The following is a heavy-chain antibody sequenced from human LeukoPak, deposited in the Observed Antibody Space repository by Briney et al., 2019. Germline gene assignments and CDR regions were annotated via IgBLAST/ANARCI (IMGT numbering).Heavy chain of an antibody. CDR1: VDTFTWYG. Sequence: ASVKVSCKASVDTFTWYGTRSVRQAPGQGLEWMGWISTYNGNTNYAQNLQGRVTMTTETSTSTAYMELSSLRSDDTAVYYCARVGTRYSYGPPDQCDFWGQGTLVSVSS. D-gene: IGHD5-18*01. J-gene: IGHJ4*02. CDR2: ISTYNGNT. CDR3: ARVGTRYSYGPPDQCDF. V-gene: IGHV1-18*01.